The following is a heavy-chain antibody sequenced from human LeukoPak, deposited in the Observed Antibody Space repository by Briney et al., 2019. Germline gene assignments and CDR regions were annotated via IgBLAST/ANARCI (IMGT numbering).Heavy chain of an antibody. V-gene: IGHV3-30*03. CDR3: ARDSAESTIFGVVTYYFDY. J-gene: IGHJ4*02. CDR1: GFTFSNYA. Sequence: GGSLRLSCAASGFTFSNYAMHWVRQAPGKGLEWVAVITNDGRNKYYADSVKGRFTISRDNSKNSVYLQMNSLRGEDTAVYYCARDSAESTIFGVVTYYFDYWGQGTLVTVSS. CDR2: ITNDGRNK. D-gene: IGHD3-3*01.